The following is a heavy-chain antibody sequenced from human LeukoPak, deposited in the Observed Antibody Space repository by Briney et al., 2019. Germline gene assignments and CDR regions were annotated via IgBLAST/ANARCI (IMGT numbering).Heavy chain of an antibody. CDR1: GFTFSSYW. J-gene: IGHJ4*02. CDR2: INSDGSST. V-gene: IGHV3-74*01. CDR3: ARDYYDSSGHPTAYFDY. Sequence: GGSLRLSCAASGFTFSSYWMHWVRQAPGKGLVWVSRINSDGSSTSYADSVTGRFTISRDNAKNTLYLQMNSLRAEDTAVYYCARDYYDSSGHPTAYFDYWGQGTLVTVSS. D-gene: IGHD3-22*01.